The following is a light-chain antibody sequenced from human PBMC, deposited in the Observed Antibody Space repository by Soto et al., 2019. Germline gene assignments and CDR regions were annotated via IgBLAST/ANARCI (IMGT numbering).Light chain of an antibody. V-gene: IGLV2-14*01. Sequence: QSALTQPASVSGSPGQSITISCTGTSSDVGGYNYVSWYQQHPGKAPKLMIYDVSNRPSGVSNRFSGSKSGNTASLTISGLQAEDEADYYCSSYTSSSTLVVFGGGTKVTLL. J-gene: IGLJ2*01. CDR2: DVS. CDR1: SSDVGGYNY. CDR3: SSYTSSSTLVV.